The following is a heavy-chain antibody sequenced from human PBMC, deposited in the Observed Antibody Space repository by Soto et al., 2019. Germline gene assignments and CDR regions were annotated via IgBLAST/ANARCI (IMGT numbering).Heavy chain of an antibody. CDR1: GGSISSGDYY. CDR2: IYYSGST. CDR3: ARGGRGSSWLY. V-gene: IGHV4-30-4*01. D-gene: IGHD6-13*01. J-gene: IGHJ4*02. Sequence: SETLSLTCTVSGGSISSGDYYWCWIRQPPGKGLEWIGYIYYSGSTYYNPSLKSRVTISVDTSKNQFSLKLSSVTATDTAVYYCARGGRGSSWLYWGQGTLVTVSS.